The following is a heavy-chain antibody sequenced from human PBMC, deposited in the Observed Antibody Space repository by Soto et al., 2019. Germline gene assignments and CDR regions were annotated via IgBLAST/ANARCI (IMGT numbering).Heavy chain of an antibody. Sequence: GASVKVSCKASGYTFTGYYMHWVRQAPGQGLEWMGWINPNSGGTNYAQKFQGWVTMTRDTSISTAYMELSRLRSDDTAVYYCARSIAAAGLRIDYWGQGTLVTVSS. J-gene: IGHJ4*02. D-gene: IGHD6-13*01. CDR3: ARSIAAAGLRIDY. V-gene: IGHV1-2*04. CDR1: GYTFTGYY. CDR2: INPNSGGT.